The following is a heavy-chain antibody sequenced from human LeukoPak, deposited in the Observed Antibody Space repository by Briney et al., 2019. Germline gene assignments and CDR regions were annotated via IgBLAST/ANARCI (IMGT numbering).Heavy chain of an antibody. CDR3: ANGGYAYGADY. CDR2: IRGSGGST. J-gene: IGHJ4*02. Sequence: GGSLRLSCVASGFTFSSYAMSWVRQAPGGGLEWVSGIRGSGGSTYYADSVKGRFTISRDNSKNTLYLQMNSLRAEDTAVYYCANGGYAYGADYWGQGTLVTVSS. V-gene: IGHV3-23*01. CDR1: GFTFSSYA. D-gene: IGHD5-18*01.